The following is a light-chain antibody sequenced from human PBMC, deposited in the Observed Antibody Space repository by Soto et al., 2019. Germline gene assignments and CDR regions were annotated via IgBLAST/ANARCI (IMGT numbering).Light chain of an antibody. V-gene: IGLV3-21*02. CDR3: QVWDSSSDRLYV. J-gene: IGLJ1*01. CDR2: DDS. CDR1: NIGSKS. Sequence: SFELTQPPSVSVAPGQTARITCGGNNIGSKSVHWYQQKPGQAPVLVVYDDSDRRSGIPERFSGSNSGNTATLTISRVEVGDEADYYCQVWDSSSDRLYVFGTGTKVTVL.